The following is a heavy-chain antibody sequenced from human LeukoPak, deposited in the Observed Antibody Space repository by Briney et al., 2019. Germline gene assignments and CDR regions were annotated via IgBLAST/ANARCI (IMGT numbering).Heavy chain of an antibody. CDR2: ISAYNGNT. CDR3: ARGNYDILTGYDAFDI. D-gene: IGHD3-9*01. J-gene: IGHJ3*02. V-gene: IGHV1-18*01. Sequence: ASVKVSCKASGGTFSSYAISWVRQAPGQGLEWMGWISAYNGNTNYAQKLQGRVTMTTDTSTSTAYMELRSLRSDDTAVYYCARGNYDILTGYDAFDIWGQGTMVTVSS. CDR1: GGTFSSYA.